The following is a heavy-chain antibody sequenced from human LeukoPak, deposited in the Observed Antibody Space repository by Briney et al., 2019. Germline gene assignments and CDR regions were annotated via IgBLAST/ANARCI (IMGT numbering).Heavy chain of an antibody. J-gene: IGHJ4*02. V-gene: IGHV4-31*03. CDR1: GASISVSGYY. CDR2: IYYSGSI. CDR3: ARGEQVPFYYFDY. Sequence: SETMSLTCTLSGASISVSGYYWSWIRQHPGKGLEWIGYIYYSGSIFYTPSLGGRVTISVDTSKNPFSMHLTSLTAADTAVYYSARGEQVPFYYFDYWGQGTLVTVSS. D-gene: IGHD2/OR15-2a*01.